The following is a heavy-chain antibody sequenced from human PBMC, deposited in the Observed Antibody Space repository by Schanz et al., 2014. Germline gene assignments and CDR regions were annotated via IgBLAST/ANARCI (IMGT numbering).Heavy chain of an antibody. CDR2: ISGSGGST. Sequence: EVQLVESGGGLVEPGGSLRLSCAASGFSFSSYAMSWVRQAPGKGLEWVSAISGSGGSTYYADSVKGRFTISRDNSKNTVYIQMNSLRAEDTAVYYCARGGPAYYFDDWGQGALVTVSS. CDR1: GFSFSSYA. CDR3: ARGGPAYYFDD. V-gene: IGHV3-23*04. J-gene: IGHJ4*02.